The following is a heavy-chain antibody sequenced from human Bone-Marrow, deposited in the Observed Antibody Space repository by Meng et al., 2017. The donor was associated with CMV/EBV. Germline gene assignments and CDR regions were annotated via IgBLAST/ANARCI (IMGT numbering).Heavy chain of an antibody. V-gene: IGHV4-61*01. CDR3: AREYRGRGVRYFDY. CDR2: IYYSGGT. J-gene: IGHJ4*02. Sequence: SETLSLTCTVSGGSINNSLYYWGWLRQPPGKGLEWIGFIYYSGGTNYNPSLKSRVTISVDTSKNQFSLKLSSVTAADTAVYYCAREYRGRGVRYFDYWGQGTLVTVSS. CDR1: GGSINNSLYY. D-gene: IGHD3-16*01.